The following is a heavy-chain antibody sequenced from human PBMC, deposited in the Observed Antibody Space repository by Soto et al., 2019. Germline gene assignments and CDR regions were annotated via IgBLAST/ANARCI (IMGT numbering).Heavy chain of an antibody. CDR3: ARDRAIYDYVWGSYRYFDY. CDR2: ISSSSSTI. CDR1: GFTFSSYS. Sequence: GGPLRLSCAASGFTFSSYSMNWVRQAPGKGLEWVSYISSSSSTIYYADSVKGRFTISRDNAKNSLYLQMNSLRDEDTAVYYCARDRAIYDYVWGSYRYFDYWGQGTLVTVSS. V-gene: IGHV3-48*02. D-gene: IGHD3-16*02. J-gene: IGHJ4*02.